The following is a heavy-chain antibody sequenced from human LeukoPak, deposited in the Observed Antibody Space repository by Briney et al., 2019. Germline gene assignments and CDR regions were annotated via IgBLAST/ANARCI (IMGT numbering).Heavy chain of an antibody. J-gene: IGHJ6*02. Sequence: SETLSLTCTVSGGSISSYYWSWIRQPPGKGLEWIGYIYYSGSTNYNPSLKSRVTISVDTSKNQFSLKLSSVTAADTAVYYCATSRPTAMVFYYYYGMDVWGQGTTVTVSS. CDR3: ATSRPTAMVFYYYYGMDV. V-gene: IGHV4-59*12. CDR1: GGSISSYY. D-gene: IGHD5-18*01. CDR2: IYYSGST.